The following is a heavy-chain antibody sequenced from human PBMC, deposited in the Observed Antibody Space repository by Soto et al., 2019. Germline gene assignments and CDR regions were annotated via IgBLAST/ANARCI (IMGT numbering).Heavy chain of an antibody. D-gene: IGHD2-8*01. J-gene: IGHJ4*02. CDR2: INHSGSA. Sequence: QVQLQQWGAGLLKPSETLSLTCAVYGGSFSGYYWSWIRQPPGKGLEWIGEINHSGSAYYNPSLKSRVTMSVDRSKNQFSLKLSSVTAADTAVYYCARGKWSSPEDYWGQGTLVTVSS. CDR1: GGSFSGYY. V-gene: IGHV4-34*01. CDR3: ARGKWSSPEDY.